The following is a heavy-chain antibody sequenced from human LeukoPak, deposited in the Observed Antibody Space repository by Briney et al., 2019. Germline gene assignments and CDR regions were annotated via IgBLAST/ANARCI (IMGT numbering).Heavy chain of an antibody. CDR2: IYYSGST. J-gene: IGHJ3*02. V-gene: IGHV4-39*01. CDR3: QGNIPAFDI. D-gene: IGHD2/OR15-2a*01. CDR1: GGSISSSSYY. Sequence: SETLSLTCTVSGGSISSSSYYWGWIRQPPGKELEWIGSIYYSGSTYYNPSLKSRVTISVDTSKNQFSLKLSSVTAADTAVYYCQGNIPAFDIWGQGTMVTVSS.